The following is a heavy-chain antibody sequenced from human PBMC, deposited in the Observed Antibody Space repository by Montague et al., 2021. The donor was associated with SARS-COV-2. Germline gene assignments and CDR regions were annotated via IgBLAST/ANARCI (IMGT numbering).Heavy chain of an antibody. D-gene: IGHD3-10*01. V-gene: IGHV4-39*01. Sequence: SETLSLTCTVSGGSITRNYYWGWIRQPPGKGLEWVGNIYYSGTTXXNPXXXSRVTISVDASKNQFSLNLTSATAADTAVYYCARPLARGVPKAFDIWGQGALVIVSS. CDR3: ARPLARGVPKAFDI. CDR1: GGSITRNYY. J-gene: IGHJ3*02. CDR2: IYYSGTT.